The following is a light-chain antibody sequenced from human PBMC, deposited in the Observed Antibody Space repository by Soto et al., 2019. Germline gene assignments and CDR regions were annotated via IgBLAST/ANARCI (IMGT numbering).Light chain of an antibody. CDR1: QGISSY. CDR2: AAS. CDR3: QQYYSYPPIP. Sequence: AIRMTQSPSSFSASTGDRVTITCRASQGISSYLAWYQQKPGKAPKLLIYAASTLQSGVPSRFSGSGSGTDFTLTIGCLQSEDFATYYCQQYYSYPPIPFGQGTRLEIK. V-gene: IGKV1-8*01. J-gene: IGKJ5*01.